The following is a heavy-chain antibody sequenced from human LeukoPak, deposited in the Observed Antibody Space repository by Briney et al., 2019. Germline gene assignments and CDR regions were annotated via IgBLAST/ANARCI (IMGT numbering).Heavy chain of an antibody. Sequence: ASVKVSCKASGYTFTSYYMHWVRQAPGQGLEWMGIINPSGGSTSYAQKFQGRVTMTRDTSTSTVYMELSSLRSEDTAVYYCARDGYSGSYYSWFDPWGQGTLVTVSS. CDR1: GYTFTSYY. V-gene: IGHV1-46*01. CDR2: INPSGGST. CDR3: ARDGYSGSYYSWFDP. J-gene: IGHJ5*02. D-gene: IGHD1-26*01.